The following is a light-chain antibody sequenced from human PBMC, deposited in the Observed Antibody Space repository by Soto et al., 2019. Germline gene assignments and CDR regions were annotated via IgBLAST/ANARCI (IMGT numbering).Light chain of an antibody. CDR3: QQYARPPFA. Sequence: EIVLTQSPGTLSLSPGERATLSCRASQRISNSYLARYQQKPGQAPRLLLYDASSRATGIPDRVSGSGSGTDFTLTISRLEPADFAVYYCQQYARPPFAFGQGTKVEIK. CDR2: DAS. CDR1: QRISNSY. J-gene: IGKJ2*01. V-gene: IGKV3-20*01.